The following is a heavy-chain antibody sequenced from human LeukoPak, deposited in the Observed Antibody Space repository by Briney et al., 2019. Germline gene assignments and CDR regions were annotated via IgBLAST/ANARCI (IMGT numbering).Heavy chain of an antibody. D-gene: IGHD2-2*01. Sequence: GGSLRLSCAASGFTFSSYGIHWARQAPGKGLEGVTFIRYDGSSKYYADSVKGRFTISRDNSKNTLYLQMNSLRAEDTAVYYCVKDLRVGYCSSTNCPEAFDIWGQGTMVTVSS. CDR1: GFTFSSYG. V-gene: IGHV3-30*02. CDR2: IRYDGSSK. CDR3: VKDLRVGYCSSTNCPEAFDI. J-gene: IGHJ3*02.